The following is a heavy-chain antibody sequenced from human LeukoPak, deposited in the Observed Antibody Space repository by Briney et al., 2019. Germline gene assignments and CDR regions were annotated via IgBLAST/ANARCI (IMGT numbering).Heavy chain of an antibody. D-gene: IGHD4/OR15-4a*01. CDR2: INWDGYST. Sequence: GGPLRLSCAASGFIFDDYGMTWVRQGPGKGLEWVSGINWDGYSTGYADSVRGRFTTSRDNAKSTLYLQMNSLRPEDTALYYCVRDLRTDYAFDSWGQGTLVTVSS. CDR1: GFIFDDYG. CDR3: VRDLRTDYAFDS. J-gene: IGHJ4*02. V-gene: IGHV3-20*04.